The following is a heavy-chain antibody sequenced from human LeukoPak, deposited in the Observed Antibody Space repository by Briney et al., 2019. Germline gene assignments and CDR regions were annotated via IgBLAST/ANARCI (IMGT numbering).Heavy chain of an antibody. CDR2: INPNSGGT. CDR1: GYTFTGYY. Sequence: GASVKVSCKASGYTFTGYYMHWVRQAPGQGLEWMGWINPNSGGTNYAQKFQGRVTMTRDTSISTAYMELSRLRSDDTAVYYCARRVSSSWYNWFDPWGQGTLVTVSS. J-gene: IGHJ5*02. CDR3: ARRVSSSWYNWFDP. D-gene: IGHD6-13*01. V-gene: IGHV1-2*02.